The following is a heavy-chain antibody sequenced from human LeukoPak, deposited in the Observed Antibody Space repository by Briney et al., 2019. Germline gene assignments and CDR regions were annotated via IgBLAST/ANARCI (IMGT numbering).Heavy chain of an antibody. V-gene: IGHV1-18*01. D-gene: IGHD2-15*01. CDR3: ARDPSNTSGNHAWFDY. CDR2: ISCYNGNT. CDR1: AYTFPRVG. J-gene: IGHJ4*02. Sequence: GASVKGSCKASAYTFPRVGITWVGQAPGQGLEWMGWISCYNGNTHYAQNYQGRLTLTTDTSTSTVYMELRSLRSDDTAVYYCARDPSNTSGNHAWFDYWGQGTLVTVSS.